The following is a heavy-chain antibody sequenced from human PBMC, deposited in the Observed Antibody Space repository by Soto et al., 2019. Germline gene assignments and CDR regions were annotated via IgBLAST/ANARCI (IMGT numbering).Heavy chain of an antibody. V-gene: IGHV4-34*01. CDR2: INHSGST. J-gene: IGHJ6*02. Sequence: SETLSLTCAVYGGSFSGYYWSWIRQPPGKGLEWIGEINHSGSTNYNPSLKSRVTISVDTSKNQFSLKLSSVTAADTAVYYCAREGIAAREEDYYYYGMDVWGQGTTVTVSS. CDR3: AREGIAAREEDYYYYGMDV. D-gene: IGHD6-6*01. CDR1: GGSFSGYY.